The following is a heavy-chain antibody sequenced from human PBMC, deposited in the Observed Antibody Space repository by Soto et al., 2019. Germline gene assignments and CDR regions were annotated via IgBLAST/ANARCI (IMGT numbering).Heavy chain of an antibody. V-gene: IGHV4-59*01. CDR3: ARVTYYYDSSGYYYNNWFDP. CDR1: GGSISSYY. D-gene: IGHD3-22*01. CDR2: IYYSGST. Sequence: SETLSLTCTVSGGSISSYYWSWIRQPPGKGLERIGYIYYSGSTNYNPSLKSRVTISVDTSKNQFSLKLSSVTAADTAVYYCARVTYYYDSSGYYYNNWFDPWGQGTLVTVSS. J-gene: IGHJ5*02.